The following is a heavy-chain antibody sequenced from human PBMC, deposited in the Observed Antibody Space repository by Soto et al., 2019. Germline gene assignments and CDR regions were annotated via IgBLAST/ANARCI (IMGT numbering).Heavy chain of an antibody. D-gene: IGHD6-19*01. CDR2: INHSGST. J-gene: IGHJ4*02. CDR1: GGSFSGYY. CDR3: ARRMVAVAFDY. Sequence: SETLSLTCAVYGGSFSGYYWSWIRQPPGKGLEWIGEINHSGSTNYNPSLKSRVTISVDTSKNQFSLKLSSVTAADTAVYYCARRMVAVAFDYWGQGTLVTVSS. V-gene: IGHV4-34*01.